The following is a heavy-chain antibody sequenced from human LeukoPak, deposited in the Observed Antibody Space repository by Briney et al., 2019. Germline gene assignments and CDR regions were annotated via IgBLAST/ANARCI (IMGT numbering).Heavy chain of an antibody. CDR3: ATRGYSSGCFDY. J-gene: IGHJ4*02. CDR2: IYYSGST. CDR1: GGSISSYY. V-gene: IGHV4-59*08. Sequence: PSETLSLTCTVPGGSISSYYWSWIRQPPGKGLEWIGYIYYSGSTNYNSSLKSRVTISVDTSKNQFSLKLSSVTAADTAVYYCATRGYSSGCFDYWGQGTLVTVSS. D-gene: IGHD6-19*01.